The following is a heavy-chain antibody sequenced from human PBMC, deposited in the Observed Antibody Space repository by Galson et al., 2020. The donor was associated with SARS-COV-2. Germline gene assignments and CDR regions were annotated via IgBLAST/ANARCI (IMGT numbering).Heavy chain of an antibody. CDR3: ARDILWGSGWSFDY. J-gene: IGHJ4*02. Sequence: GESLKISCVASGFTFNNYGMSWVRQTPRKGLEWVAHIVGSGAITYYADSVRGRFTISRDNSKNTLYLQLSSLSAEDTAIYYCARDILWGSGWSFDYWGQGALVTVSS. V-gene: IGHV3-23*01. CDR2: IVGSGAIT. D-gene: IGHD6-19*01. CDR1: GFTFNNYG.